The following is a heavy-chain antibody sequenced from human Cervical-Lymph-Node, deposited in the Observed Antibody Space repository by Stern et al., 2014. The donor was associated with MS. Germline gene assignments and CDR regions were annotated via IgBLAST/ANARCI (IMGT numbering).Heavy chain of an antibody. CDR2: IVPIFGTA. Sequence: VQLVQSGAEVKKPGSSVKVSCKTSGDTFSSYAISWVRQGPGQGLEWMGGIVPIFGTANYAEKFRGRVTITADVSTNTAYMELSRLGSDDTAVYYCARDSTTGMDVWGQGTTVTVSS. V-gene: IGHV1-69*12. CDR1: GDTFSSYA. J-gene: IGHJ6*02. D-gene: IGHD1-1*01. CDR3: ARDSTTGMDV.